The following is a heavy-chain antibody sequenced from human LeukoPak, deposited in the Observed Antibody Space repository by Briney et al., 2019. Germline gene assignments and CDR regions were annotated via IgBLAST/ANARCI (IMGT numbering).Heavy chain of an antibody. V-gene: IGHV3-23*01. CDR2: ITSSGIT. D-gene: IGHD5-18*01. CDR1: GFTFSNYG. Sequence: GGTLRLSCAASGFTFSNYGMNWVRQAPGKGLEWVSGITSSGITYYADSVKGRFTVSRDNSKNTLYLQMNSLNTEDTALYYCVRDGRGYNHEFFDRWGQGTLVSVSS. J-gene: IGHJ5*02. CDR3: VRDGRGYNHEFFDR.